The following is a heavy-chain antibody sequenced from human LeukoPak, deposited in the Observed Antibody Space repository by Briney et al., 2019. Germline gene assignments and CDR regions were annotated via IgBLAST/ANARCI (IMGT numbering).Heavy chain of an antibody. D-gene: IGHD1-26*01. CDR2: IHPSGST. CDR1: GGSISSYY. J-gene: IGHJ4*02. V-gene: IGHV4-4*07. CDR3: ARSGTVGAMPV. Sequence: SETLSLTCTVSGGSISSYYWSWVRQPAGKGLEWIGRIHPSGSTNYNPSLKSRVTISVDTSKNQFSLKLSSVTAADTAVYYCARSGTVGAMPVWGQGTLVTVSS.